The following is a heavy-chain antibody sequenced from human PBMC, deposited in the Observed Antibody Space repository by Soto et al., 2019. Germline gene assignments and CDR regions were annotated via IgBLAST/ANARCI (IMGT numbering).Heavy chain of an antibody. V-gene: IGHV4-34*01. Sequence: SETLSLTCAVYCGSFSGYYWSWIRQPPGKGLEWIGEINHSGSTNYNPSLKSRVTISVDTSRKQFSMKLSSVTAADTAVYYCARVGSLYYDFWSGPKYYFDYWGQGTLVTVSS. J-gene: IGHJ4*02. CDR3: ARVGSLYYDFWSGPKYYFDY. CDR1: CGSFSGYY. D-gene: IGHD3-3*01. CDR2: INHSGST.